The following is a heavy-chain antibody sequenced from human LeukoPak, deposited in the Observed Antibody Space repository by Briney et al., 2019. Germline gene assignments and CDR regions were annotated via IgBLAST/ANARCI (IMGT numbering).Heavy chain of an antibody. CDR1: GFTFRSYS. CDR3: ARDSLGSGSYYY. J-gene: IGHJ4*02. Sequence: GGSLRLSCAASGFTFRSYSMNWVRQAPGKGLEWVSSISSSSSYIYYADSVKGRFTISRDNAKNSLYLQMNSLRAEDTAVYYCARDSLGSGSYYYWGQGTLVTVSS. D-gene: IGHD1-26*01. CDR2: ISSSSSYI. V-gene: IGHV3-21*01.